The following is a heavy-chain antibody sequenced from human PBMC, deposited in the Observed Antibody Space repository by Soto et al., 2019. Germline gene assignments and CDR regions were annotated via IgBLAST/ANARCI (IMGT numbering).Heavy chain of an antibody. CDR3: TKLTYGDPVDY. Sequence: EVQLLESGGGLVQPGGSLRLSCAASGFTFSRNTRNWVRQAPGKGLEWVSTVNSNGGSTSYTDSVQGMVTISRDISENTLYLQMNTLVAADTAVYYCTKLTYGDPVDYWGQGTLVTFSS. V-gene: IGHV3-23*01. CDR1: GFTFSRNT. D-gene: IGHD4-17*01. CDR2: VNSNGGST. J-gene: IGHJ4*02.